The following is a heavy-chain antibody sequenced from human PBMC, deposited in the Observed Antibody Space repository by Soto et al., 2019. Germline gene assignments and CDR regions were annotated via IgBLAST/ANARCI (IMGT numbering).Heavy chain of an antibody. J-gene: IGHJ4*02. CDR3: AKGSWELLDY. CDR1: GFTFSSYG. CDR2: ISYDGSNK. D-gene: IGHD1-26*01. Sequence: PGGSLRLSCAASGFTFSSYGMHWVRQAPGKGLEWVAVISYDGSNKYYADSVKGRFTISRDNSKNTLYLQMNSLRAEDTAVYYCAKGSWELLDYWGQGTLVTVSS. V-gene: IGHV3-30*18.